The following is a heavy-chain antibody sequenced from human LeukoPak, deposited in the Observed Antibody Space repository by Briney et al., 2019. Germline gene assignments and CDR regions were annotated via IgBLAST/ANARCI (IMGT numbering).Heavy chain of an antibody. J-gene: IGHJ4*02. CDR1: GGSMTTRNYY. D-gene: IGHD3-16*01. V-gene: IGHV4-39*07. CDR3: TRVSSNLYYFDC. CDR2: IYHSGSS. Sequence: SETLSLTCTVSGGSMTTRNYYWGRIRQSPGKGLEWIGEIYHSGSSNYNPSLKSRVTISIDKSKNQFSLKLSSVTAADTAVYYCTRVSSNLYYFDCWGQGSLVTVSS.